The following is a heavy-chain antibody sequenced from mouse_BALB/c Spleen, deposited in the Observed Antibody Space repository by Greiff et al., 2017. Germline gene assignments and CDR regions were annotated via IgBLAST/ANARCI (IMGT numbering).Heavy chain of an antibody. CDR2: ISSGGGST. V-gene: IGHV5-12-1*01. CDR3: ARHGNYWFAY. CDR1: GFAFSSYD. D-gene: IGHD2-1*01. J-gene: IGHJ3*01. Sequence: EVKLVESGGGLVKPGGSLKLSCAASGFAFSSYDMSWVRQTPEKRLEWVAYISSGGGSTYYPDTVKGRFTISRDNAKNTLYLQMSSLKSEDTAMYYCARHGNYWFAYWGQGTLVTVSA.